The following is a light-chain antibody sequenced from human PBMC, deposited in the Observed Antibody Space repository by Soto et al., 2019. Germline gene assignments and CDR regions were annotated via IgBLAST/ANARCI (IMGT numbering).Light chain of an antibody. Sequence: QSVLTQPPSVSGAPGQRVTISCTGSSSNIGAIYDVHWYQQLPGTAPKLLIYGNSNRPSGVPDRFSGSKSGTSASLAITGLRAEDEAYYYCQSYDSSLSGWVFGGGTKVTVL. CDR1: SSNIGAIYD. CDR3: QSYDSSLSGWV. V-gene: IGLV1-40*01. J-gene: IGLJ3*02. CDR2: GNS.